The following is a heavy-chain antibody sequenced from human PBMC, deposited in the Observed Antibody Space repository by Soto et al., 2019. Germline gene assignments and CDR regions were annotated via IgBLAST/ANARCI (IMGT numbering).Heavy chain of an antibody. J-gene: IGHJ5*02. D-gene: IGHD2-15*01. Sequence: QVQLVQSGAEVKKPGSSVKVSCKASGGTFSIYTISWVRQAPGQGLEWMGGSANSAQKFQGRLTVTADESTSTVYLQLSSLTSADTAVYYCAREVNPYIAWFDPWGQGTLVSVTS. CDR2: SA. CDR1: GGTFSIYT. CDR3: AREVNPYIAWFDP. V-gene: IGHV1-69*01.